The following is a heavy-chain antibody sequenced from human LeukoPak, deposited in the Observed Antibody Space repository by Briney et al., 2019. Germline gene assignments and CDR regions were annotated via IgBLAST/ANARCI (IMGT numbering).Heavy chain of an antibody. CDR1: GFTVSSNY. CDR2: FYAGGST. CDR3: ARVSYSYGYKFDY. J-gene: IGHJ4*02. Sequence: GGSLRLSCAASGFTVSSNYMSWVRQAPGKGLEWVSVFYAGGSTYYADSVKGRFTISRDNSQNTLFLQMNSLRAEDTAVYYCARVSYSYGYKFDYWGQGTLVTVSS. V-gene: IGHV3-53*01. D-gene: IGHD5-18*01.